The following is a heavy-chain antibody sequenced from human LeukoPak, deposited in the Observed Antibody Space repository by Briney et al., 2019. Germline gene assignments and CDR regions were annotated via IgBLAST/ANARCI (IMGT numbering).Heavy chain of an antibody. CDR2: IGTDGSYI. CDR1: GVTFSSHN. J-gene: IGHJ3*02. D-gene: IGHD1-1*01. Sequence: GGSLRLSCAASGVTFSSHNMNWVRQAPMKGLEWVSSIGTDGSYIYYADSVQGRFTISRDNAKNSLYLQMNSLTAEDTAVYYCARKMKTGDRVGTFDIWGQGTMVTVSS. CDR3: ARKMKTGDRVGTFDI. V-gene: IGHV3-21*01.